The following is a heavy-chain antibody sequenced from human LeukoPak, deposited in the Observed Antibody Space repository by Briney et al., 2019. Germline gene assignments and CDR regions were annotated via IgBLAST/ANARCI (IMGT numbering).Heavy chain of an antibody. J-gene: IGHJ5*02. Sequence: ASVKVSCKASGYTFTSYYMHWVRQAPGQGLEWMGIIKPSGGSTTYAQKFQGRVTMTRDTSTSTVYMKLSSLRSEDTAVYYCARGVCSSSSVNWFDPWGQGTLVTVSS. V-gene: IGHV1-46*01. CDR1: GYTFTSYY. CDR3: ARGVCSSSSVNWFDP. CDR2: IKPSGGST. D-gene: IGHD6-6*01.